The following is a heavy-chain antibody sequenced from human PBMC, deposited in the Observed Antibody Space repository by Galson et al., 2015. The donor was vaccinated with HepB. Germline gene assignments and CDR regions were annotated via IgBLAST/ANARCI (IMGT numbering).Heavy chain of an antibody. CDR3: AYFLGYCSGDNCYSRDY. J-gene: IGHJ4*02. CDR1: GFTFSNYW. CDR2: ISGSGASA. V-gene: IGHV3-23*01. D-gene: IGHD2-15*01. Sequence: SLRLSCAASGFTFSNYWMTWVRQAPGKGLEWVSAISGSGASAYYVDSVKGRFTVSRDNSKNTLYLQANNLRAEDTAVYYCAYFLGYCSGDNCYSRDYWGQGTLVTVSS.